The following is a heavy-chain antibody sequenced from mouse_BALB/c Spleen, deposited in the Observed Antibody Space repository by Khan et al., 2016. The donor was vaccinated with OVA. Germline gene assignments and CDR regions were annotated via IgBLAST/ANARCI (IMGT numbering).Heavy chain of an antibody. Sequence: EVELVESGGGLVKPGGSLKLSCAASGFTFSDYYMYWVRQTPEKRLEWVATISDGGSYTYYPDSVKGRFTISRDDAKTNLYLQMSSLKTVDTAMYYCVRGYYGNPFAYWGQGTLVTVSA. V-gene: IGHV5-4*02. D-gene: IGHD2-1*01. CDR2: ISDGGSYT. J-gene: IGHJ3*01. CDR3: VRGYYGNPFAY. CDR1: GFTFSDYY.